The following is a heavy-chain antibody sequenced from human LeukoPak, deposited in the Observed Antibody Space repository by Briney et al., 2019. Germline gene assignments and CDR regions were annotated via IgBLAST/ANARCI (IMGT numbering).Heavy chain of an antibody. D-gene: IGHD2-15*01. Sequence: PSETLSLTCADYGGSFSAYYWRWIRQPPGKGLEWMGEINHSGSTNYNPSLKSRATISVDTSKKQFSLKLSSLTATDTAVYYCARGSCSGGSCYLYNYYHYMDVWGKGTTVTVSS. CDR2: INHSGST. CDR3: ARGSCSGGSCYLYNYYHYMDV. CDR1: GGSFSAYY. V-gene: IGHV4-34*01. J-gene: IGHJ6*03.